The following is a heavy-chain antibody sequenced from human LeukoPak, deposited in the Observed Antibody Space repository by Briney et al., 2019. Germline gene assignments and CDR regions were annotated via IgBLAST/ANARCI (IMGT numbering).Heavy chain of an antibody. D-gene: IGHD3-22*01. Sequence: PSETLSLTCTVSGGSISTYYWNWIRQPPGKGLEWIGYIYHSGSTNYNPSLQSRVTISVDTSKNQFSLNLNSVTAADTAVYYCARDPHPVRYYDSSGYFDYWGQGTLVTVSS. CDR2: IYHSGST. V-gene: IGHV4-59*01. CDR3: ARDPHPVRYYDSSGYFDY. J-gene: IGHJ4*02. CDR1: GGSISTYY.